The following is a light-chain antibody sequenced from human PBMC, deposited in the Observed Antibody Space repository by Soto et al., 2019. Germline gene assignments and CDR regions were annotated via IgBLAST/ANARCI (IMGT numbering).Light chain of an antibody. J-gene: IGKJ2*01. CDR2: GAS. V-gene: IGKV3-15*01. CDR3: QQYNTWPQT. CDR1: QSVSSN. Sequence: EIVMTQSPATLSVSPGERATLSCRASQSVSSNLAWYQQKPGQAPRLLIYGASTRATGIPARFSGSGSGTEFPLTISSLQYEDFAVYFCQQYNTWPQTFGQGTKLEIK.